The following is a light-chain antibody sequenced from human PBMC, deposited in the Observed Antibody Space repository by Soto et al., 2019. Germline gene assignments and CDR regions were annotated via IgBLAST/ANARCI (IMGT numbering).Light chain of an antibody. V-gene: IGKV1-33*01. CDR1: QGINFN. CDR2: DAS. Sequence: DIQLTQSPSFLSASVGDRVSITCRASQGINFNLAWYQQRPGKAPKLLIYDASNLERGVPSRFSGSGSGTDFSLTVDSLQPEDTATYYCQQYDHPPYTFGQGTKLEIK. CDR3: QQYDHPPYT. J-gene: IGKJ2*01.